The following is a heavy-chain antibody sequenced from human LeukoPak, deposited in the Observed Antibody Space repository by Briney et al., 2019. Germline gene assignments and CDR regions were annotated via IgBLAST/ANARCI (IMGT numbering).Heavy chain of an antibody. V-gene: IGHV4-61*01. CDR3: ARDRVRGNSNPFFDY. Sequence: SETLSLTCTVSGGSVSSGTYYWSWIRQPPGKGLEWIGYIYYSGTTNYNPSLKSRVTISVDTSKNQFSLKLSSVTTADTAVYYCARDRVRGNSNPFFDYWGQGTLVTVSS. D-gene: IGHD4-11*01. CDR1: GGSVSSGTYY. CDR2: IYYSGTT. J-gene: IGHJ4*02.